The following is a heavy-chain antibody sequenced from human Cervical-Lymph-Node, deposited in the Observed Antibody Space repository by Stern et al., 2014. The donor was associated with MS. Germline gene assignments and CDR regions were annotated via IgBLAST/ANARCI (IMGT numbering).Heavy chain of an antibody. Sequence: VQLVESGAEVKKPGASVKVSCKTSGYTFTSDDINWVRQASGQGLEWMGWMNPDSGDTGYAQKFQGRLTITRDTSISTAYMELTTLRSEDTAVYYCTKVWDSWGQGTLVTVSS. CDR3: TKVWDS. CDR2: MNPDSGDT. V-gene: IGHV1-8*01. J-gene: IGHJ4*02. CDR1: GYTFTSDD.